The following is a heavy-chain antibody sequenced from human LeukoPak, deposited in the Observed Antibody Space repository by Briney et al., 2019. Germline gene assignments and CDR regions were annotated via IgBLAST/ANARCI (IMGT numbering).Heavy chain of an antibody. V-gene: IGHV4-4*07. Sequence: SETLSLTCTVSGGSISSYYWSWLRQPAGKGLEWIGRIYTSGSTNYNPSLKSRVTMSVDTSKNQFSLKLSSVTAADTAVSYCARERYSYDSSGYYYVLDYWGQGTLVTVSS. J-gene: IGHJ4*02. CDR2: IYTSGST. CDR1: GGSISSYY. CDR3: ARERYSYDSSGYYYVLDY. D-gene: IGHD3-22*01.